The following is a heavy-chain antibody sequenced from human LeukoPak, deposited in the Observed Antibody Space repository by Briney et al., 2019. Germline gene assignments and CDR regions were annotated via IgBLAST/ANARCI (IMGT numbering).Heavy chain of an antibody. J-gene: IGHJ4*02. Sequence: GESLQISCQGSGYNFTSSWIAWGRQVPGKGVEWMGIIYPGDSDTRYSPSFQGQVTISADKSISTAYLQWSSLKASDTAMYYCARGATVTYELDYWGQGTLVTVSS. V-gene: IGHV5-51*01. D-gene: IGHD4-17*01. CDR2: IYPGDSDT. CDR1: GYNFTSSW. CDR3: ARGATVTYELDY.